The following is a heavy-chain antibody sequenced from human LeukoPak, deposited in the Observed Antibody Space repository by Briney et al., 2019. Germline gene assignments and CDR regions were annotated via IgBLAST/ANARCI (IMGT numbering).Heavy chain of an antibody. CDR1: GFTFSSYS. CDR3: ARGISITMIVVVGPFDP. CDR2: ISSSSSYI. Sequence: PGGSLRLSCAASGFTFSSYSMNWVRQAPGKGLEWVSSISSSSSYIYYADSVKGRFTISRDNAKNSLYLQMNSLRAEDTAVYYCARGISITMIVVVGPFDPWGQGTLVTVSS. V-gene: IGHV3-21*01. D-gene: IGHD3-22*01. J-gene: IGHJ5*02.